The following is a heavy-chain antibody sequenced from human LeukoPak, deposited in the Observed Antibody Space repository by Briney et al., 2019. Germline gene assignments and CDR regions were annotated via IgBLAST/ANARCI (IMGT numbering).Heavy chain of an antibody. CDR2: ISSNGGST. Sequence: GGSLRLSCAASGFTSSSYAMHWVRQAPGKGLEYVSAISSNGGSTYYANSVKGRFTISRDNSKNTLYLQMGSLRAEDMAVYYCARVGATQAFDYWGQGTLVTVSS. J-gene: IGHJ4*02. CDR3: ARVGATQAFDY. D-gene: IGHD1-26*01. V-gene: IGHV3-64*01. CDR1: GFTSSSYA.